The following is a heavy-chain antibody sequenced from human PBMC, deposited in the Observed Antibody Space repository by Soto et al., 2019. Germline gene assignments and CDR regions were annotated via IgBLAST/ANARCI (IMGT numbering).Heavy chain of an antibody. J-gene: IGHJ4*02. CDR3: ATRTFGSNAFFDT. D-gene: IGHD3-10*01. CDR2: IYFGGTT. CDR1: GASISRNY. Sequence: PSETLSLTCSVSGASISRNYWSWVRPPPGKGLEWIGYIYFGGTTQSNPSLKSRAIISLDTSKNQFSLNLSSVTAADTAVYYCATRTFGSNAFFDTWGQGALVTVSS. V-gene: IGHV4-59*08.